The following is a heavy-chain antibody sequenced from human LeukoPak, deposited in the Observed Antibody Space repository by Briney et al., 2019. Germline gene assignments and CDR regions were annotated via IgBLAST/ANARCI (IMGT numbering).Heavy chain of an antibody. J-gene: IGHJ4*02. CDR2: IYYSGST. CDR1: GGSISSYY. V-gene: IGHV4-59*01. Sequence: SETLSLTCTASGGSISSYYWSWIRQTPGKGLEWIGYIYYSGSTNYNPSLKSRVTISVDTSNNQFSLKLSSVTAADTAVYYCARVGYDILTGYVFDYWGQGTLVTVSS. CDR3: ARVGYDILTGYVFDY. D-gene: IGHD3-9*01.